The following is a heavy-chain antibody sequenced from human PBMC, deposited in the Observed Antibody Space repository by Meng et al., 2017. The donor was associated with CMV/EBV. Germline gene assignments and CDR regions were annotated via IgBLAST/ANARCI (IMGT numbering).Heavy chain of an antibody. J-gene: IGHJ6*02. D-gene: IGHD2-2*01. CDR3: AKKLGTINVVVPAAEARGEAGDV. V-gene: IGHV3-23*01. Sequence: GGSLRLSCAASGFTFSSYAMSWVRQAPGKGLEWVLAISGSGGSTYYADSVKGRFTISRDNSKNTLYLQMNSLRAEDTAVYYCAKKLGTINVVVPAAEARGEAGDVWGQGTTVTVSS. CDR2: ISGSGGST. CDR1: GFTFSSYA.